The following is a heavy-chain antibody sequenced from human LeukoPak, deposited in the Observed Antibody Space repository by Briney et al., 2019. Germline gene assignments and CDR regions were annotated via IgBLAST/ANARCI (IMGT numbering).Heavy chain of an antibody. D-gene: IGHD3-22*01. J-gene: IGHJ4*02. CDR3: VRGYYAGRGHHFEY. V-gene: IGHV3-30-3*01. CDR2: ISYDGSNK. Sequence: GGSLRLSCAASGFTFSSYAMHWVRQAPGKGLEWVAVISYDGSNKYYADSVKGRFTISRDNSKNTLYLQMNSLRAEDTAVYYCVRGYYAGRGHHFEYWGQGTLVTVSS. CDR1: GFTFSSYA.